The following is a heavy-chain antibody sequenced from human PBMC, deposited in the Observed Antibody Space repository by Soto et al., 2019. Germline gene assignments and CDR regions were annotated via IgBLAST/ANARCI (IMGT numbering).Heavy chain of an antibody. V-gene: IGHV1-2*04. J-gene: IGHJ6*02. CDR3: ARGHSTDCSNGVCSFFYNHEMDV. CDR1: GYSFTDYH. CDR2: INPKRGGT. D-gene: IGHD2-8*01. Sequence: ASVQVSCMASGYSFTDYHIHWVRQAPGQGLAWLGRINPKRGGTSTAQKFQGWVTMTRDRSISTVYMELTRLRSDDTAVYFCARGHSTDCSNGVCSFFYNHEMDVWGQGTTVTVSS.